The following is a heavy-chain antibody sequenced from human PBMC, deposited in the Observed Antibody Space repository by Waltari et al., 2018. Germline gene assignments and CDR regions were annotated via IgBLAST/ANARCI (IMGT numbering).Heavy chain of an antibody. V-gene: IGHV4-34*01. Sequence: QVQLQQWGAGLLKPSETLSLTCVVNGGSFTAFYWTWVRQPPGKGLEWIGDSNQGETTQENPSLRSRVTSSVDRARNQISLTLTSVTAADTAVYYCARGQGEGADVWAQGTAVTVS. CDR2: SNQGETT. CDR3: ARGQGEGADV. D-gene: IGHD1-26*01. J-gene: IGHJ6*02. CDR1: GGSFTAFY.